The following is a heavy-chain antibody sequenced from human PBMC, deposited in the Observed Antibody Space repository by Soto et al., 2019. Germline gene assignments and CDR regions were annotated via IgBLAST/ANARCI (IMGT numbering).Heavy chain of an antibody. V-gene: IGHV1-69*06. Sequence: SVKVSCKASGGTFSSYAISWVRQAPGQGLEWMGGIIPIFGTANYAQKFQGRVTITADKSTSTAYMELSSLRSEDTAVYYCARTDEWELLSWFDPWGQGXLVTVS. CDR2: IIPIFGTA. J-gene: IGHJ5*02. CDR1: GGTFSSYA. D-gene: IGHD1-26*01. CDR3: ARTDEWELLSWFDP.